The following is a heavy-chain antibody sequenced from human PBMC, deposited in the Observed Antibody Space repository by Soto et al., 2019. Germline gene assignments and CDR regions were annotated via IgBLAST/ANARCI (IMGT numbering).Heavy chain of an antibody. CDR2: ISAYNGNT. V-gene: IGHV1-18*01. CDR3: ARGSCSSASCYTGDY. CDR1: GYTFTSYV. J-gene: IGHJ4*02. Sequence: ASVKVSCKASGYTFTSYVISWVRQAPGQGLEWMGWISAYNGNTNYAQKLQGRVTMTTDTSTSTAYMELRSLRSDDTAVYYCARGSCSSASCYTGDYWGQGTLVTVSS. D-gene: IGHD2-2*02.